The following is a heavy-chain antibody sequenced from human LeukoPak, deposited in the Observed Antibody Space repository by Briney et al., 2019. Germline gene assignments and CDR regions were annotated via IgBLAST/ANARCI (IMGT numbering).Heavy chain of an antibody. D-gene: IGHD3-22*01. J-gene: IGHJ1*01. CDR1: GFTFSSFA. CDR2: VTDSGGRT. Sequence: PGGSLRLSCAASGFTFSSFAMSWVRQAPGKGLEWVSSVTDSGGRTFYADSVRGRFTISRDNSNNTLYLQGNSLRVEDTAVYHCAKDPYYYDGSGYYYEYFHHWGQGTLVVVSS. CDR3: AKDPYYYDGSGYYYEYFHH. V-gene: IGHV3-23*01.